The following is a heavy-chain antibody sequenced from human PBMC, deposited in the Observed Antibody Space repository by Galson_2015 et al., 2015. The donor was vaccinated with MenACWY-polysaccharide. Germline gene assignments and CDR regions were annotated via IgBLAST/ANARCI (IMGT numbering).Heavy chain of an antibody. D-gene: IGHD5-12*01. CDR2: IKSDGSST. V-gene: IGHV3-74*01. CDR1: GFTFSTYW. CDR3: ARGYSGYD. Sequence: LRLSCAASGFTFSTYWMPWVRQAPGKGLVWVSRIKSDGSSTTYTDSVKGRFTISRDNAKNTLYLQMNSLRAEDTAVYYCARGYSGYDWGQGTLVTVSS. J-gene: IGHJ4*02.